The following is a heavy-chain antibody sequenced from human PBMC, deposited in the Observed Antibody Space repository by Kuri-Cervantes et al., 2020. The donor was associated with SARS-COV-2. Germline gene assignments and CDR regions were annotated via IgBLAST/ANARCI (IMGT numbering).Heavy chain of an antibody. CDR2: ISGTGGST. D-gene: IGHD3-10*01. V-gene: IGHV3-23*01. Sequence: GGSLRLSCAASGFTFSSYAMSWVRQAPGKGLEWVSAISGTGGSTYYADSVKGRFTISRDNSKNTLFLQMNSLRGEDTAVYYCAKTSLVRGLPFDYWGQGTLVTVSS. CDR1: GFTFSSYA. CDR3: AKTSLVRGLPFDY. J-gene: IGHJ4*02.